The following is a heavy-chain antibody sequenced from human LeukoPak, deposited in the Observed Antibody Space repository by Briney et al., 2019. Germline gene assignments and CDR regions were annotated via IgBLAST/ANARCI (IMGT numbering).Heavy chain of an antibody. V-gene: IGHV3-30-3*01. CDR2: ISYDGSNK. CDR3: TTDPVSYY. J-gene: IGHJ4*02. D-gene: IGHD3-10*01. Sequence: GGSLRLSCAASGFTFSSYAMHWVRQAPGKGLEWVAVISYDGSNKYYADSVKGRFTISRDNSKNTLYLQMNSLKTEDTAVYYCTTDPVSYYWGQGTLVTVSS. CDR1: GFTFSSYA.